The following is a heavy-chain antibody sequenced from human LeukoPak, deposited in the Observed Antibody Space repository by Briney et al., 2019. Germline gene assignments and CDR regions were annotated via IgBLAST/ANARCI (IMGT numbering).Heavy chain of an antibody. V-gene: IGHV4-34*01. D-gene: IGHD5-18*01. J-gene: IGHJ4*02. Sequence: SETLSLTCAVSGGSISSGGYYWSWIRQPPGKGLEWIGEINHSGSTNYNPSLKSRVTISVDTSKNQFSLKLSSVTAADTAVYYRARGWGNHTAMAYYFDYWGQGTLVTVSS. CDR3: ARGWGNHTAMAYYFDY. CDR2: INHSGST. CDR1: GGSISSGGYY.